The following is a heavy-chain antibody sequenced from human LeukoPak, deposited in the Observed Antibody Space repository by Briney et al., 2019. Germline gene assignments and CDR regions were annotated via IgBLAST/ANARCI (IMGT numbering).Heavy chain of an antibody. Sequence: AGGSLRLSCAASGFTFSSYEMNWVRQAPGKGLEWISYVWIDGGNTNYADSVKGRFTISGDNAKKSLYLQMNSLRVEDTAVYYCARDYRFAFDNWGQGAMVTVSS. CDR3: ARDYRFAFDN. J-gene: IGHJ4*02. V-gene: IGHV3-48*03. CDR1: GFTFSSYE. CDR2: VWIDGGNT.